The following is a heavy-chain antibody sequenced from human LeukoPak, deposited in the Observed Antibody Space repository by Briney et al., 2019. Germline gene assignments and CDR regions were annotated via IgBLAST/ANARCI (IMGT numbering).Heavy chain of an antibody. V-gene: IGHV1-2*02. Sequence: ASVKVSCKASGYTFTGYYMHWVRQAPGQGLEWMGWINPNSGGTNYAQKFQGRVTMTRDTSISTAYMELSRLRSDDTAVYYCARVGVKGNWNLSSWGQGTLVTVSS. D-gene: IGHD1-7*01. CDR3: ARVGVKGNWNLSS. J-gene: IGHJ4*02. CDR1: GYTFTGYY. CDR2: INPNSGGT.